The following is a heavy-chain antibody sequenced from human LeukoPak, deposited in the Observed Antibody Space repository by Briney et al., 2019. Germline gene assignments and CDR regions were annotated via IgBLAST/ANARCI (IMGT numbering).Heavy chain of an antibody. V-gene: IGHV1-69*04. J-gene: IGHJ3*02. CDR3: ARPRGPIYCSGGSCYSLDAFDI. D-gene: IGHD2-15*01. CDR2: IIPILGIA. Sequence: SVKVSCKASGGTFSSYAISWVRQAPGQGLEWMGRIIPILGIANYAQKFQGRVTITADKSTSTAYMELSSLRSEDTAVYYCARPRGPIYCSGGSCYSLDAFDIWGQGTMVTVSS. CDR1: GGTFSSYA.